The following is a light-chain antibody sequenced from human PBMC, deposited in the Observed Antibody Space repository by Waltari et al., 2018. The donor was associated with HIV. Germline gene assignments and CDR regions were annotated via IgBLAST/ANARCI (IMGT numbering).Light chain of an antibody. CDR2: SDN. J-gene: IGLJ3*02. CDR3: VAWDDSLNGWV. CDR1: NSNIGSNT. V-gene: IGLV1-44*01. Sequence: QSMLTQPPSASGTPGQRVTISSSGSNSNIGSNTVSWYQQLPGTAPKLLIFSDNKRPSGVPDRFSGSKSGTSASLAISGLQSEDEAEYYCVAWDDSLNGWVFGGGTKLTVL.